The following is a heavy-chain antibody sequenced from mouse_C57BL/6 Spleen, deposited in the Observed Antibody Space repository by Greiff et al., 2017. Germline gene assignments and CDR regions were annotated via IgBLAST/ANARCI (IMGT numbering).Heavy chain of an antibody. CDR3: ARDDGYYEWLAD. CDR1: GYTFTSYW. CDR2: IYPGSGST. D-gene: IGHD2-3*01. Sequence: QVQLQQPGAELVKPGASVKMSCKASGYTFTSYWIPWVPQSPGPGLEWIGDIYPGSGSTNYNEKFKSKATLTVDTSSSTAYMQRSSRTSEDSAVYYWARDDGYYEWLADWGKGTLVTVSA. J-gene: IGHJ3*01. V-gene: IGHV1-55*01.